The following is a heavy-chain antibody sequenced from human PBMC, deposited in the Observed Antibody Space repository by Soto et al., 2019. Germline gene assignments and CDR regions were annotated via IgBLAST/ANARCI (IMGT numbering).Heavy chain of an antibody. Sequence: SETLSLTCTVSGGSISSSSYYWGWIRQPPGKGLEWIGSIYYSGNTYYNPSLKNRVNISVDTSKKQFSLKLSSVTASDTVVYYCARQWLRISAFDIWGQGTMVTVSS. V-gene: IGHV4-39*01. CDR3: ARQWLRISAFDI. J-gene: IGHJ3*02. CDR1: GGSISSSSYY. D-gene: IGHD5-12*01. CDR2: IYYSGNT.